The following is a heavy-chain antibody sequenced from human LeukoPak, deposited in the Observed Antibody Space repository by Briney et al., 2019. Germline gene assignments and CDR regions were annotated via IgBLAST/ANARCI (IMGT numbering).Heavy chain of an antibody. CDR2: NQPGDSDS. Sequence: GESLKISCKGSGYSFTNYWIGWVRQMPGKGLECMGMNQPGDSDSRYSPSFQGQVAMSADKSISTAYLQWSSLKASDTAMYYCARHAPLVRGVIYYFDHWGQGTLVTVSS. CDR1: GYSFTNYW. CDR3: ARHAPLVRGVIYYFDH. D-gene: IGHD3-10*01. V-gene: IGHV5-51*01. J-gene: IGHJ4*02.